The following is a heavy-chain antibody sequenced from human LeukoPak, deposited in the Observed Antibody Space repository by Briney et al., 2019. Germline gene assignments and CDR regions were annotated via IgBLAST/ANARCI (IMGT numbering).Heavy chain of an antibody. V-gene: IGHV4-59*07. CDR3: ARGGIKQQLEVLIVSWFDP. Sequence: SDTLYLTCTASGGTISSYYWSWIRQPPGQGLEWIGYIYYICSTNYNPPLNHRITIFVDTKNNHFSLKLSSVTAADTAVYYCARGGIKQQLEVLIVSWFDPWGQGTLVTVSS. CDR1: GGTISSYY. J-gene: IGHJ5*02. CDR2: IYYICST. D-gene: IGHD6-13*01.